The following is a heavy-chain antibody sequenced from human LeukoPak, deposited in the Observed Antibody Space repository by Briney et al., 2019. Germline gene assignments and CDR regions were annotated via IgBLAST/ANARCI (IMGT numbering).Heavy chain of an antibody. CDR3: ARVGNWFDP. CDR2: IYTSGST. V-gene: IGHV4-61*02. CDR1: GGSISSGSYY. Sequence: SETLSLTCTVSGGSISSGSYYWSWIRQPAGKGLEWIGRIYTSGSTNYNPSLKSRVTMSVDTSKNQFSLKLSSVTAADTAVYYCARVGNWFDPWGQGTLVTVSS. J-gene: IGHJ5*02.